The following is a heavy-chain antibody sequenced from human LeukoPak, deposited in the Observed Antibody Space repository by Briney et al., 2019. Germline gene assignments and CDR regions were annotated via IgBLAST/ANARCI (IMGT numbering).Heavy chain of an antibody. D-gene: IGHD1-26*01. CDR2: ISYTGIT. CDR1: GGSIGGYS. J-gene: IGHJ4*02. Sequence: SETLSLTCSVSGGSIGGYSWTWVRQPPGKRLEYIGYISYTGITYYNPSLMSRVTISLDMSKNQFSLKLSSVTAADTAVYYCARGGSYFGYWGQGTLVTVSS. V-gene: IGHV4-59*01. CDR3: ARGGSYFGY.